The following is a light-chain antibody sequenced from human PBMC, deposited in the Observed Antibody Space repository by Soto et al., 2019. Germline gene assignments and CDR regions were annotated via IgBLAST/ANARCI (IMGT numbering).Light chain of an antibody. J-gene: IGKJ2*02. CDR3: MQALQTPRT. V-gene: IGKV2-28*01. CDR1: QTLLHSNGYNY. CDR2: LGS. Sequence: DIVMTQSPLSLPVTPGEPASISCGSSQTLLHSNGYNYLDWYLQKPGQSPRLLIYLGSNRASGVPDRFSGRGSGTDFTLKISRVEAEDVGVYYCMQALQTPRTLGQGTKLEIK.